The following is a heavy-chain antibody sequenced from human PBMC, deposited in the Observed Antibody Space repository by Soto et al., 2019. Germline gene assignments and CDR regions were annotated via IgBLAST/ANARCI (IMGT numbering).Heavy chain of an antibody. Sequence: QVPLVQSGAEVKKPGSSVKVSCKASGGTFSSYAISWVRQAPGQGLEWMGGIIPIFGTANYAQKFQGRVTITADESTSTAYMELSSLRSEDTAVYYCATPRYCSSTSCYRTPNDAFDIWGQGTMVTVSS. J-gene: IGHJ3*02. D-gene: IGHD2-2*01. V-gene: IGHV1-69*01. CDR1: GGTFSSYA. CDR3: ATPRYCSSTSCYRTPNDAFDI. CDR2: IIPIFGTA.